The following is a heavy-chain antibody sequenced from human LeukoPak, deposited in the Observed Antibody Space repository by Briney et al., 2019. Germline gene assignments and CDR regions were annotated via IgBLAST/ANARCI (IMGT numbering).Heavy chain of an antibody. J-gene: IGHJ6*03. CDR2: ISSGGSTI. CDR3: ARGVPASISVGYYMDV. Sequence: GGSLRLFCAASGFTFSDYYMSWIRQAPGKGLEWVSYISSGGSTIYYADSVKGRFTISRDNARNSLYLQMNSLRSEDTAVYYCARGVPASISVGYYMDVWGKGTTVTVSS. CDR1: GFTFSDYY. V-gene: IGHV3-11*01. D-gene: IGHD2-2*02.